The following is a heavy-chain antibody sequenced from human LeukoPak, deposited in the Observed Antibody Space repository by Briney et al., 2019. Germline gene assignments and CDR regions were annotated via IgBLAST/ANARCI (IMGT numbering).Heavy chain of an antibody. CDR3: ARDAQGRGDAFDI. V-gene: IGHV4-30-4*01. Sequence: SQTLSLTCNVSGGSISSGDYSWNWIRQPPGKGLEWIGSIYYSGSTYYNPSLKSRVTISVDTSKNQFSLKLSSVTAADTAVYYCARDAQGRGDAFDIWGQGTMVTVSS. CDR2: IYYSGST. CDR1: GGSISSGDYS. J-gene: IGHJ3*02.